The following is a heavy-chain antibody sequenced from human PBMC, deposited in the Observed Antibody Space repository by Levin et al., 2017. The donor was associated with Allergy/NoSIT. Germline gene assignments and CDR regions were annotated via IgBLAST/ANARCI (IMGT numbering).Heavy chain of an antibody. CDR2: ISGSGTGT. CDR3: AKQSGSYYPFDY. D-gene: IGHD1-26*01. CDR1: GFTFSSYV. J-gene: IGHJ4*02. Sequence: PGESLKISCVASGFTFSSYVMSWVRRPPGKGLEWVSTISGSGTGTYYADSVKGRFTISRDNSKNTLYLQMNSLRAEDTAVYYCAKQSGSYYPFDYWGQGTLVTVSS. V-gene: IGHV3-23*01.